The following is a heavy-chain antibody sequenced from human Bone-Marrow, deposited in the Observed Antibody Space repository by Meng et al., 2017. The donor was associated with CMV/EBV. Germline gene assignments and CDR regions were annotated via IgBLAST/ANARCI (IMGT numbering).Heavy chain of an antibody. CDR2: VSSAATYK. Sequence: SGFTFSEYGLGWVRQAPRKGLEWVSSVSSAATYKYYANSLKGRFAISRDNAKNSLYLQMESLRVDDTAIYYCVRARGLPAGSYYFDYWGQGALVTVSS. CDR3: VRARGLPAGSYYFDY. J-gene: IGHJ4*02. D-gene: IGHD6-19*01. V-gene: IGHV3-21*01. CDR1: GFTFSEYG.